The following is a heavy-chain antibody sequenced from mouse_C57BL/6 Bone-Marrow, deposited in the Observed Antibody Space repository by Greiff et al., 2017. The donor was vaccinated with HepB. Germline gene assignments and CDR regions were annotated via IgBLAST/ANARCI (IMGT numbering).Heavy chain of an antibody. CDR1: GYTFTSYW. D-gene: IGHD6-1*01. V-gene: IGHV1-59*01. J-gene: IGHJ4*01. CDR3: ARVEPLMDD. Sequence: QVQLKQPGAELVRPGTSVKLSCKASGYTFTSYWMHWVKQRPGQGLEWIGVIDPSDSYTNYNQKFKGKATLTVDTSSSTAYMQLSSLTSEDSAVYYCARVEPLMDDWGQGTSVTVSS. CDR2: IDPSDSYT.